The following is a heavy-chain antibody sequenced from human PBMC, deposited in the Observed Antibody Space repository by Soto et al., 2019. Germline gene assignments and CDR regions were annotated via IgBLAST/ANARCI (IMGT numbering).Heavy chain of an antibody. V-gene: IGHV1-69*01. CDR3: ARHFKTMIVLGGGFDR. J-gene: IGHJ5*02. CDR1: GGTFSSYA. Sequence: QVQLVQSGAEVKKPGSSVKVSCKASGGTFSSYAISWVRQAPGQGLEWMGGIIPIFGTANYAQKIQGRVTITADESTSKAYMELSSLRSEDTAVYYCARHFKTMIVLGGGFDRGGQGTLVTVSS. CDR2: IIPIFGTA. D-gene: IGHD3-22*01.